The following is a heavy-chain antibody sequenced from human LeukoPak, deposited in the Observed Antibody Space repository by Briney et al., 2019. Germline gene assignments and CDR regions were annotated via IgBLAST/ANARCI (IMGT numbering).Heavy chain of an antibody. J-gene: IGHJ4*02. CDR3: AKDQDFWSGYCDY. Sequence: PGGSLRLSCAASGFTFSSYAMSWVRQAPGKGLEWVSTIGSSGGSTYYADSVKGRFTISRDNSKNTLYLQMNSLRAEDTAVYYCAKDQDFWSGYCDYWGQGTLVTVSS. D-gene: IGHD3-3*01. CDR1: GFTFSSYA. V-gene: IGHV3-23*01. CDR2: IGSSGGST.